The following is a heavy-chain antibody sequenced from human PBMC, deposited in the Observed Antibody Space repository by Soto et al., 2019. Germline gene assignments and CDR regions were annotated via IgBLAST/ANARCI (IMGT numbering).Heavy chain of an antibody. V-gene: IGHV1-18*01. J-gene: IGHJ3*02. CDR1: RYTFTSHG. Sequence: QVELMQSGGEVNRPGASVKVSCKSSRYTFTSHGISWVRQAPGQGLEWMGWISTFNGKTDSAQKLQGRVTMTADTRTNTAYMELRSLRSDDTAVYYCARLLAEGATFREDAFDIWGQGTKVTVSS. CDR2: ISTFNGKT. D-gene: IGHD1-26*01. CDR3: ARLLAEGATFREDAFDI.